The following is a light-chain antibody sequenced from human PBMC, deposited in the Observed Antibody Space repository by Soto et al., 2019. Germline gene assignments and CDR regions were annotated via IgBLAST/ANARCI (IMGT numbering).Light chain of an antibody. CDR2: SAS. CDR1: QSVISMY. V-gene: IGKV3-20*01. Sequence: EIVLTQSPGTLSLSPGETATLSCRASQSVISMYLAWYQQKPGQAPRLLIYSASSRATDIPDRFSGSGSGSEFTLTISRLEPEDFAVYYCQQYYSTLPWTFGQGTKVEIK. CDR3: QQYYSTLPWT. J-gene: IGKJ1*01.